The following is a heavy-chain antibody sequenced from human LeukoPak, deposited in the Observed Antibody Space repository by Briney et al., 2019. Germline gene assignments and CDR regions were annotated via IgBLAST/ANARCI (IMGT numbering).Heavy chain of an antibody. Sequence: GGSLRLSCAASGFTFSSYWMSWVRQAPGKGLEWVANIKQDGSEKYYVDSVKGRFTISRDNAKNSLYLQMNSLRAVDTAVYYCAELGITLIRGVWGKGTTVPISS. CDR1: GFTFSSYW. J-gene: IGHJ6*04. V-gene: IGHV3-7*01. CDR2: IKQDGSEK. CDR3: AELGITLIRGV. D-gene: IGHD3-10*01.